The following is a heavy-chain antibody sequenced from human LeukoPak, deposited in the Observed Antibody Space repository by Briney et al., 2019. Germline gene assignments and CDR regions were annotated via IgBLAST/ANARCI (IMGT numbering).Heavy chain of an antibody. Sequence: GRSLRLSCAASGFTFDDYAMHWVLQAPGKGLEWVSGISWNSGSIGYADSVKGRFTISRDNAKNSLYLQMNSLRAEDMALYYCAKDTRDMVFGYAFDIWGQGTMFTVSS. J-gene: IGHJ3*02. V-gene: IGHV3-9*03. D-gene: IGHD3/OR15-3a*01. CDR2: ISWNSGSI. CDR1: GFTFDDYA. CDR3: AKDTRDMVFGYAFDI.